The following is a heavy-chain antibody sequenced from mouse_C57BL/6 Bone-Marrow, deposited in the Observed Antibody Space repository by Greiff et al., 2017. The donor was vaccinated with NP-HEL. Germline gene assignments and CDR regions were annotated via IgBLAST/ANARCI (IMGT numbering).Heavy chain of an antibody. V-gene: IGHV5-6*02. CDR1: GFTFSSYG. CDR3: ARRGYYAMDY. CDR2: ISSGGSYT. J-gene: IGHJ4*01. Sequence: DVMLVESGGDLVKPGGSLKLSCAASGFTFSSYGMSWVRQTPDKRLEWVATISSGGSYTYYPDSVKGRFTIPRDNAKNTLYLQMSSLKSEDTAMYYCARRGYYAMDYWGQGTSVTVSS.